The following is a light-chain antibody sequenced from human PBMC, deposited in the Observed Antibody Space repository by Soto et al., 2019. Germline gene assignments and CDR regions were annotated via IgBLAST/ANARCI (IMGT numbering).Light chain of an antibody. Sequence: DIQMTQSRSSVCAAVGDRGSSSFLATQSISNYVNWYQKKPGKDPKLVIYAASSLHSGVPSSFSASASVTDFTLTISSLQRDDCATYCCQQSHDTPWTVGQGTEV. CDR2: AAS. CDR1: QSISNY. J-gene: IGKJ1*01. V-gene: IGKV1-39*01. CDR3: QQSHDTPWT.